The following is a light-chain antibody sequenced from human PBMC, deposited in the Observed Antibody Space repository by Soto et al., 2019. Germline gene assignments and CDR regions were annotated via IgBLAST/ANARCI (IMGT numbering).Light chain of an antibody. J-gene: IGLJ2*01. V-gene: IGLV2-8*01. CDR3: SSYAGSNNFEV. Sequence: QSVLTQPPSASGSPGQSVTISCTGTSSDVGGYNYVSWYQQHPGKAPKLMIYEVSKQPSGVPDRFSGSKSGNTASLTVSGLQAEDEADYYCSSYAGSNNFEVFGGGTKVTVL. CDR2: EVS. CDR1: SSDVGGYNY.